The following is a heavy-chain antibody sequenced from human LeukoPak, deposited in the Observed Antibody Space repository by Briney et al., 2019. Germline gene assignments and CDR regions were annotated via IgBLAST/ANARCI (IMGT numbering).Heavy chain of an antibody. Sequence: SETLSLTCTVSGYSISSGYYWGWIRQPPGKGLEWIGSIYHSGSTYYNPSLKSRVTISVDTSKNQFSLKLSSVTAADTAVYYCARDVAVAYNWFDPWGQGTLVTVSS. J-gene: IGHJ5*02. CDR3: ARDVAVAYNWFDP. D-gene: IGHD6-19*01. CDR2: IYHSGST. V-gene: IGHV4-38-2*02. CDR1: GYSISSGYY.